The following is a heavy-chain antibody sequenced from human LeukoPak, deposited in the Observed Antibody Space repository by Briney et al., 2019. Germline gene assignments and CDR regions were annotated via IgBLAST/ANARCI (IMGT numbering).Heavy chain of an antibody. CDR1: GGSFSGYY. Sequence: PSETLSLTCAVYGGSFSGYYWSWIRQPPGKGLEWIGEINHSGRTNYNPSLKSRVTISVDASKDQFSLKLSSVTAADTAVYYCARGNWGRVDYWGQGTLVTVSS. D-gene: IGHD3-16*01. CDR2: INHSGRT. J-gene: IGHJ4*02. V-gene: IGHV4-34*01. CDR3: ARGNWGRVDY.